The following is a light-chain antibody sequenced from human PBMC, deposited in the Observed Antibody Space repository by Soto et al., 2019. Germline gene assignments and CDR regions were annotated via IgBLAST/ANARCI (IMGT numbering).Light chain of an antibody. V-gene: IGKV3-15*01. Sequence: EVVMTQSPATRAVSPGERAALACRATQSVRSNLAWYQLIPGQAPRLLIYGASNRATGIPARFSGSGSGTEFTLTISGLQSDDSAVYYCQQYDNWWTFGQGTKVEI. CDR1: QSVRSN. J-gene: IGKJ1*01. CDR3: QQYDNWWT. CDR2: GAS.